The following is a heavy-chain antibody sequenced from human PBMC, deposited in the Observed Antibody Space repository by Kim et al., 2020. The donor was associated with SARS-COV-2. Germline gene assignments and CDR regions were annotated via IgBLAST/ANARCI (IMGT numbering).Heavy chain of an antibody. V-gene: IGHV4-39*01. CDR1: GGSISSSSYY. CDR3: ARHKAPGGVDYYYYYMDV. D-gene: IGHD3-16*01. Sequence: SQTLSLTCTVSGGSISSSSYYWGWIRQPPGKGLEWIGSIYYSGSTYYNPSLKSRVTISVDTSKNQFSLKLSSVTAADTAVYYCARHKAPGGVDYYYYYMDVWGKGTTVTVSS. CDR2: IYYSGST. J-gene: IGHJ6*03.